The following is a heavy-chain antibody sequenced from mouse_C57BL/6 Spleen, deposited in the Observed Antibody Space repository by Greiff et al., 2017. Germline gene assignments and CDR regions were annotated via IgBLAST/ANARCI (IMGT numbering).Heavy chain of an antibody. CDR2: IYPYNGVS. J-gene: IGHJ4*01. D-gene: IGHD1-1*01. CDR1: GYSFTGSY. V-gene: IGHV1-31*01. CDR3: ARSNYCSSLYYARDY. Sequence: EVQLQQSGPELVKPGASVKISCKASGYSFTGSYMHWVKQSHGNILDWIGYIYPYNGVSSYNQKFKGKATLTVDKSSSTAYMELRSLTSEDSAVYYCARSNYCSSLYYARDYWGQGTSVTVSS.